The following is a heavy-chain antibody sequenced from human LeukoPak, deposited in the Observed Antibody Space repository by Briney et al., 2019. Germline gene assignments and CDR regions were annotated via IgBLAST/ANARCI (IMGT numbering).Heavy chain of an antibody. J-gene: IGHJ5*02. CDR1: GGSISSGSYY. D-gene: IGHD3-9*01. CDR2: IYTSGST. Sequence: RTSETLSLTCTVSGGSISSGSYYWSWIRQPAGKGLEWIGRIYTSGSTNYNPSLKSRVTISVDTSKNQFSLKLSSVTAADTAVYYCASRGDYDILTGYPVNLNWFDPWGQGTLVTVSS. CDR3: ASRGDYDILTGYPVNLNWFDP. V-gene: IGHV4-61*02.